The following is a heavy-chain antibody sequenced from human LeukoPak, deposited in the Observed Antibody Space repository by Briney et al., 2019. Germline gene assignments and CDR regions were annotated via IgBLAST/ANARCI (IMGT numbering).Heavy chain of an antibody. D-gene: IGHD6-13*01. J-gene: IGHJ4*02. CDR3: ARLPRRYSTTWFFDH. CDR2: IYYTGGT. CDR1: GVPTTSYY. Sequence: SETLSLTCTVSGVPTTSYYWSWVRQSPGKALEWIGHIYYTGGTNYNPSLKSRVSISIDSSKNQFSLTLSSVTAADTAVYYCARLPRRYSTTWFFDHWGQGTLVTVSS. V-gene: IGHV4-59*01.